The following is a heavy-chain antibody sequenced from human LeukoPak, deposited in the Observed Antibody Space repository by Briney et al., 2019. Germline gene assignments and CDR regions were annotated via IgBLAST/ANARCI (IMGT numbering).Heavy chain of an antibody. V-gene: IGHV3-9*01. CDR1: GFTFDDYT. CDR2: ITWSSDTV. D-gene: IGHD6-13*01. CDR3: AKDIFTGIAAAGAIDY. J-gene: IGHJ4*02. Sequence: GGSLRLSCAASGFTFDDYTMHWVRQTPGKGLEWVSGITWSSDTVAYADSVKGRFTISRDNANNSLYLEMNGLRAEDTALYYCAKDIFTGIAAAGAIDYWGQGTLVTVSS.